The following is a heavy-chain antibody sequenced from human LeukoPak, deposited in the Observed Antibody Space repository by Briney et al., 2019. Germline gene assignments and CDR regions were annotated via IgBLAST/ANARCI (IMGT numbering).Heavy chain of an antibody. D-gene: IGHD1-14*01. CDR2: ISWNSGSI. V-gene: IGHV3-9*01. Sequence: GGSLRLSCAASVFTFDDYAMHWVRQAPGKGVEWVSGISWNSGSIGYADSVKGRFTISRDNAKNSLYLQMNSLRAEDTALYYCAKDSRRRKYYYYGMDVWGQGTTVTVSS. J-gene: IGHJ6*02. CDR1: VFTFDDYA. CDR3: AKDSRRRKYYYYGMDV.